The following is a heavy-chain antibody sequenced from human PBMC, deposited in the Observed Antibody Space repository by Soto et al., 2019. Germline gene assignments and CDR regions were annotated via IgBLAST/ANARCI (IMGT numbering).Heavy chain of an antibody. D-gene: IGHD6-25*01. J-gene: IGHJ6*02. CDR2: INPSGGST. V-gene: IGHV1-46*03. CDR3: ASRAGSLSKYAMDV. CDR1: GYTFTSYY. Sequence: QVQLVQSGAEVKKPGASVKVSCKASGYTFTSYYMHWVRQAPGQGLEWMGTINPSGGSTKYAQKFQGRVTITRDTSTSTVYMDLSSLRSEDTAVYYCASRAGSLSKYAMDVWGQGTTVTVSS.